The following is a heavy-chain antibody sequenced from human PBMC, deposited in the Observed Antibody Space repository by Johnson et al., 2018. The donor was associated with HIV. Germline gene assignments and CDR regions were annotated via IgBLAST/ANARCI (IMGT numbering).Heavy chain of an antibody. V-gene: IGHV3-30*03. Sequence: QVQQVESGGGVVQPGRSLRLSCAASGFTFSNYGMHWVRQAQGKGLEWVAVILYRGSNKYYADSVKGRFTISRENAKNSLYLQMNSLRVEDTAVYYCASSYSESDAFDIWGQGTMVTVSS. D-gene: IGHD3-10*01. CDR2: ILYRGSNK. J-gene: IGHJ3*02. CDR3: ASSYSESDAFDI. CDR1: GFTFSNYG.